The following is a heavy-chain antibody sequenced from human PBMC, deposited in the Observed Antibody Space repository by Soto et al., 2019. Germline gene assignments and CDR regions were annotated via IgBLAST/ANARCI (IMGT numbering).Heavy chain of an antibody. J-gene: IGHJ4*02. CDR2: MNPYSGNT. CDR3: ARRKEGSGPHYFDC. Sequence: ASVKVSCKASGYTFNNYEIHWVRQATGQGLEWMGWMNPYSGNTGYAQKFQGRVSFTRDTSIGTAYMELSSLKSEDTAVYYCARRKEGSGPHYFDCWGKGSLVTVS. V-gene: IGHV1-8*01. CDR1: GYTFNNYE.